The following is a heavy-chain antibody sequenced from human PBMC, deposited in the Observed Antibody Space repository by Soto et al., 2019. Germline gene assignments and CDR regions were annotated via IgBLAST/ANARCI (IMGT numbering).Heavy chain of an antibody. CDR2: ISAYNGNT. D-gene: IGHD2-21*02. J-gene: IGHJ6*02. CDR1: GYTFTSYG. V-gene: IGHV1-18*01. CDR3: ARATYCSGDCYPPGIYYYYGMDV. Sequence: ASVKVSCKASGYTFTSYGISWVRQAPGQGLEWMGWISAYNGNTNYAQKLQGRVTMTTDTSTSTAYMELRSLRSDDTAVYYCARATYCSGDCYPPGIYYYYGMDVWGQGTTVTVS.